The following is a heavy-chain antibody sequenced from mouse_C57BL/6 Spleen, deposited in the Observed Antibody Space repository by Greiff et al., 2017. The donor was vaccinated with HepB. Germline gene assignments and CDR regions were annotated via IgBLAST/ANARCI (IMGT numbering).Heavy chain of an antibody. J-gene: IGHJ2*01. D-gene: IGHD1-1*01. CDR2: INPNNGGT. CDR3: ARPLHYYGSSYYFDY. CDR1: GYTFTDYN. Sequence: VHVKQSGPELVKPGASVKMSCKASGYTFTDYNMHWVKQSHGKSLEWIGYINPNNGGTSYNQKFKGKATLTVNKSSSTAYMELRSLTSEDSAVYYCARPLHYYGSSYYFDYWGQGTTLTVSS. V-gene: IGHV1-22*01.